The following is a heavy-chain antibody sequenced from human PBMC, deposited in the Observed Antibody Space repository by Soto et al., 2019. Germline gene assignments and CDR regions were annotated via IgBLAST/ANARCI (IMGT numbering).Heavy chain of an antibody. CDR3: ARGGGSGWSFDY. CDR1: GFTFSSYA. J-gene: IGHJ4*02. D-gene: IGHD6-19*01. CDR2: LSSNGGST. V-gene: IGHV3-64*01. Sequence: EVQLVESGGGLVQPGGSLRLSCAASGFTFSSYAMHWVRQAPGKGLEYVSALSSNGGSTYYANSVKGRFTISRDNSKITLYLQMGSLRAEDMSVYYCARGGGSGWSFDYWGQGTLVTVSS.